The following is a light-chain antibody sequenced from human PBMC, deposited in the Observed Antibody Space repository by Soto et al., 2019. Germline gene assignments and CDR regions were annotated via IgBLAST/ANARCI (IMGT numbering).Light chain of an antibody. CDR3: QQYNNWRA. Sequence: DILMTQSPATLSVSPGERATLSCRASQSVGSYLAWYQQKPGQAPRLLIYGASTRATGIPARFSGRGSATDIPLIISSQQSDDFAVYYCQQYNNWRAFGQGTKLEIK. CDR2: GAS. CDR1: QSVGSY. V-gene: IGKV3-15*01. J-gene: IGKJ2*01.